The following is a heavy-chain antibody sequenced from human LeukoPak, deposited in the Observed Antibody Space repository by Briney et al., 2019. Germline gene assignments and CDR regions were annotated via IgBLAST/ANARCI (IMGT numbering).Heavy chain of an antibody. V-gene: IGHV4-59*08. D-gene: IGHD4-17*01. CDR2: IYYSGST. Sequence: SETLSLTCTVSGGSISSYYWSWIRQPPGKGLEWIGYIYYSGSTNYNPSLKSRVTISVDTSKNQFSLKLSSVTAADTAVYYCAWYGDYRYYGMDVWGQGTTVTVSS. J-gene: IGHJ6*02. CDR3: AWYGDYRYYGMDV. CDR1: GGSISSYY.